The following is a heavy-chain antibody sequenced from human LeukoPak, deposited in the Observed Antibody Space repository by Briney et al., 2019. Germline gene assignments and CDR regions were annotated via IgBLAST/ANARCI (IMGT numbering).Heavy chain of an antibody. CDR2: INHSGST. CDR3: ARGYYDFWSGYLEYFQH. CDR1: GGSFSGYY. Sequence: PSETLSLACAVYGGSFSGYYWSWIRQPPGKGLEWIGEINHSGSTNYNPSLKSRVTISVDTSKNQFSLKLSSVTAADTAVYYCARGYYDFWSGYLEYFQHWGQGTLVTVSS. J-gene: IGHJ1*01. D-gene: IGHD3-3*01. V-gene: IGHV4-34*01.